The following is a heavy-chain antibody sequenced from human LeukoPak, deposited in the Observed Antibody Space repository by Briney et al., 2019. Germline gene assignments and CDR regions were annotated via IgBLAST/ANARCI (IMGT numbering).Heavy chain of an antibody. V-gene: IGHV4-59*01. CDR2: VFYTGRT. D-gene: IGHD3-3*01. CDR3: ARYGYYAYDY. CDR1: GGSISSYY. Sequence: PSETLSLTCTVSGGSISSYYWSWVRQPPGKGLELIGCVFYTGRTNYRPSLKNRVTISLDTSKNQFSLRLSSVTAADTAVYYCARYGYYAYDYWGQGNLVTVSS. J-gene: IGHJ4*02.